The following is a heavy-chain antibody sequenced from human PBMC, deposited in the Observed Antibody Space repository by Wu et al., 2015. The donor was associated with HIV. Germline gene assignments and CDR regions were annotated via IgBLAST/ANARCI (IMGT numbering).Heavy chain of an antibody. J-gene: IGHJ6*02. Sequence: QAQLVQFGAEVKKPGSSVKVTCKASGDGFASYAVSWVRQAPGQGLEWMGGINPLFGTTKHAQKFQDRVTFTTDESKTTAYMELSSLRSEDTAVYYCARMIKYYYDHERNYYYCGVDVWGQGTTVTVSS. V-gene: IGHV1-69*05. CDR3: ARMIKYYYDHERNYYYCGVDV. CDR2: INPLFGTT. CDR1: GDGFASYA. D-gene: IGHD3-22*01.